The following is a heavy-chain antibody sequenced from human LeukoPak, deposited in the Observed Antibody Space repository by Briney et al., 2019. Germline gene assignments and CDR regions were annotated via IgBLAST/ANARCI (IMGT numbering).Heavy chain of an antibody. V-gene: IGHV3-74*01. D-gene: IGHD1-26*01. CDR2: INSDGSST. Sequence: GRSLRLSCAASGFTFSSYWMHWVRQTPGKGLVWVSRINSDGSSTRYADSVKGRFTISRDNAKNTLYLQMNSLRAEDTAVYSCARDQWDLYYYYGMDVWGQGTTVTVSS. J-gene: IGHJ6*02. CDR3: ARDQWDLYYYYGMDV. CDR1: GFTFSSYW.